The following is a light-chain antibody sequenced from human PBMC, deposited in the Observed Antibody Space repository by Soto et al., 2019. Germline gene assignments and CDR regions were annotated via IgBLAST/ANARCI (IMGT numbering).Light chain of an antibody. CDR3: QQYNNWPSWT. J-gene: IGKJ1*01. CDR2: GAS. V-gene: IGKV3-15*01. Sequence: ENVLTQSPGTLSLSPGERATLSCRASQTVSGSYVAWYQQKPGQTPRLLIYGASTRATGIAARFSGSGSGTEFTLTISSLQSEDFAVYYCQQYNNWPSWTFGQGTKVDIK. CDR1: QTVSGS.